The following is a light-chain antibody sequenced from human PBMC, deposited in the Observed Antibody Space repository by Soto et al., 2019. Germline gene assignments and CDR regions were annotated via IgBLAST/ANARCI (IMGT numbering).Light chain of an antibody. CDR3: QQYGSSPYT. V-gene: IGKV3-11*01. CDR2: DAS. CDR1: QSVSSN. Sequence: EIVLTQSPATLSLSPGERATLSCRASQSVSSNLAWYQHKPGQPPRLLIYDASTRATGIPARFSGSGSGTDFTLTISSLEPEDFAVYYCQQYGSSPYTLGQGTKLEIK. J-gene: IGKJ2*01.